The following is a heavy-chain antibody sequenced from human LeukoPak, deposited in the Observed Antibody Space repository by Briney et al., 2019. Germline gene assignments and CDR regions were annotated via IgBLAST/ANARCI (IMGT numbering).Heavy chain of an antibody. V-gene: IGHV3-23*01. CDR1: GFTFSSYA. D-gene: IGHD3-22*01. J-gene: IGHJ4*02. Sequence: SGGSLRLSSVASGFTFSSYAMCRVRPALEERLGSGSAICGSGGSTYYAASVEGRSTISRDNTKNTLYLQMNSLRAEDTAVYYCAKGLRRRNYDDSSGYLGFDYWGQRTLVTVSS. CDR3: AKGLRRRNYDDSSGYLGFDY. CDR2: ICGSGGST.